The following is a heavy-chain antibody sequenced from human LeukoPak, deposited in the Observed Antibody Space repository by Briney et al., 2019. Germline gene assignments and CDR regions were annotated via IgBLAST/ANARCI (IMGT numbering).Heavy chain of an antibody. Sequence: ASVKVSCKASGYTFTGYYMHWVRQAPGQGLEWMGWINPNSGGTNYAQKFQGRVTMTKDTSISTAYMELSRLRSDDTAVYYYARANGGDAFDIWGQGTMVTVSS. CDR2: INPNSGGT. D-gene: IGHD4-23*01. CDR3: ARANGGDAFDI. J-gene: IGHJ3*02. V-gene: IGHV1-2*02. CDR1: GYTFTGYY.